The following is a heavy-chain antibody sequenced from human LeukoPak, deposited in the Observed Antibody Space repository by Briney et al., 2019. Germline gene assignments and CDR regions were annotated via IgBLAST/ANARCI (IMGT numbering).Heavy chain of an antibody. J-gene: IGHJ3*01. CDR1: GFTFRTYW. Sequence: GGSLRLSCAASGFTFRTYWMSWIRQAPGNEPEWVADINQDGSEEYCLQSVQGRFTVSRDNAQNAVFLQMTYLRADDTAVYYCARWKMELERNAFDFWGRGTVVTVSS. V-gene: IGHV3-7*01. CDR2: INQDGSEE. CDR3: ARWKMELERNAFDF. D-gene: IGHD1-26*01.